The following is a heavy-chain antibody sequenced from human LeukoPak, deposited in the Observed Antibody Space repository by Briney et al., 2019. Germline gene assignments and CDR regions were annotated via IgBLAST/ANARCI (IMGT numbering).Heavy chain of an antibody. Sequence: KPSETLSLTCAVSGSSVSSSKYLWGWIRRPPGEELEWIGSISYSGNADYNPSLRSRVTLSVDTSKDQFSLKLTSVTAADSAVYYCAGLGVMVLVYQFESWGQGTPVTVSS. V-gene: IGHV4-39*07. CDR3: AGLGVMVLVYQFES. CDR1: GSSVSSSKYL. CDR2: ISYSGNA. D-gene: IGHD2-2*01. J-gene: IGHJ4*02.